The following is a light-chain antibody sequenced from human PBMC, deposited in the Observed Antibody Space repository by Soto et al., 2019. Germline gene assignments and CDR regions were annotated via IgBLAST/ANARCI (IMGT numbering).Light chain of an antibody. CDR3: ISYKTDHTFL. J-gene: IGLJ1*01. CDR2: EAT. V-gene: IGLV2-14*01. Sequence: QSVLTQPASVSGSPGQSITISCTGSGRDFGASNFVSWYQHLPGRAPKVIIFEATNRPSGVSNRFSGSKSGITASLTISGLQADDEAEYFCISYKTDHTFLFGTGTKV. CDR1: GRDFGASNF.